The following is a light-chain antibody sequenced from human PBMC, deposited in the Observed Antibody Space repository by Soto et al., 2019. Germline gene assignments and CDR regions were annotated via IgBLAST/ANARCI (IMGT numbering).Light chain of an antibody. V-gene: IGKV3-15*01. CDR2: VAS. J-gene: IGKJ4*01. Sequence: EIVMTQSPATLSVSPGERATLSCRASQSVNSNLAWYQQKPGQTPKLLIYVASTRATGIPARFSGSGSGTEFTLTISSLQSEDFAVYYCQQYNVWPITFGGGTKVEFK. CDR1: QSVNSN. CDR3: QQYNVWPIT.